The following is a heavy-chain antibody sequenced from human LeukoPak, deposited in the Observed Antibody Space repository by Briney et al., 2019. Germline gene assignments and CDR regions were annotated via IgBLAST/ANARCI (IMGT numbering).Heavy chain of an antibody. Sequence: PGGSLRLSCAASGFSFSIYDMHWVRQAPGKGLEWVAFTRPDEVIKNYTDSVKGRFTISRDNSKNTLSLQMNSLRAEDTAVYYCAKGIAAATQTPFDYWGQGTLVTVSS. V-gene: IGHV3-30*02. CDR2: TRPDEVIK. D-gene: IGHD6-13*01. CDR3: AKGIAAATQTPFDY. CDR1: GFSFSIYD. J-gene: IGHJ4*02.